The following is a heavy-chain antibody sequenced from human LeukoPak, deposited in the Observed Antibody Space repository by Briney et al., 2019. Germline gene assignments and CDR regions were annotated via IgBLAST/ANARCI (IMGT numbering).Heavy chain of an antibody. Sequence: GRSLRLSCAASGFTFDDCAMHWVRQAPGKGLEWVSGISWNSGSIGYADSVKGRFTISRDNAKNSLYLQMNSLRAEDTALYYCAKDESPMGIAAADYWGQGTLVTVPS. CDR2: ISWNSGSI. CDR3: AKDESPMGIAAADY. J-gene: IGHJ4*02. D-gene: IGHD6-13*01. CDR1: GFTFDDCA. V-gene: IGHV3-9*01.